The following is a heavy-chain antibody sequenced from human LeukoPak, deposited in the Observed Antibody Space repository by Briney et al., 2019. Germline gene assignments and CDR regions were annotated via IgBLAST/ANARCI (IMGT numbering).Heavy chain of an antibody. J-gene: IGHJ5*02. D-gene: IGHD3-3*01. CDR2: IYPGDSDT. V-gene: IGHV5-51*01. CDR1: EYSFTTYW. CDR3: ARQGIGGDWFDP. Sequence: GESLQISCKGSEYSFTTYWIGWVPQLPGKGLEWMGIIYPGDSDTRYSPSFQGQVTISADKSISTAYLHWSSLKASDTAMYYCARQGIGGDWFDPWGQGTLVTVSS.